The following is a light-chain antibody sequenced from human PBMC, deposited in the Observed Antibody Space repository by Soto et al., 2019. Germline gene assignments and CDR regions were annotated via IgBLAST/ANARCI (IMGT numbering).Light chain of an antibody. Sequence: DIVMTQPPLSLPVTPGEPASISCRSSQSLLHSNGYSYLDWYLQKPGQSPQLLIYMGSNRASGVPDRFSGSGSGTDFTLKISRVEAEDVGVYYCMQALQIPPTFGPGTKVDIK. V-gene: IGKV2-28*01. CDR3: MQALQIPPT. J-gene: IGKJ3*01. CDR2: MGS. CDR1: QSLLHSNGYSY.